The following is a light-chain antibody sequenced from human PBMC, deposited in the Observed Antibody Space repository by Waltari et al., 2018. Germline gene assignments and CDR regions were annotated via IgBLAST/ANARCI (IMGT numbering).Light chain of an antibody. J-gene: IGKJ1*01. CDR2: GAS. CDR3: QQYNDWPPWT. Sequence: DIVLTQSPATLSLSPGERATLSCRASQYINMNLAWYQQKPGQAPRLLFYGASTRESGVPARFSGSGSGTEFTLTISSLQSEDFGLYYCQQYNDWPPWTFGQGTKVE. CDR1: QYINMN. V-gene: IGKV3-15*01.